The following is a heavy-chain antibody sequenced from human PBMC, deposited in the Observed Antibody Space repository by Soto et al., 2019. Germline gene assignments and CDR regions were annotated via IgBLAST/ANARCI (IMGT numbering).Heavy chain of an antibody. CDR3: ARVIRAYYDILTGPGPYYYYYYMDV. D-gene: IGHD3-9*01. CDR2: ISAYNGNT. V-gene: IGHV1-18*01. Sequence: SVKVSCKASGYTFTSYGISWVRQAPGQGLEWMGWISAYNGNTNYAQKLQGRVTMTTDTSTSTAYMELRSLRSDDTAVYYCARVIRAYYDILTGPGPYYYYYYMDVWGKGTTVTVSS. J-gene: IGHJ6*03. CDR1: GYTFTSYG.